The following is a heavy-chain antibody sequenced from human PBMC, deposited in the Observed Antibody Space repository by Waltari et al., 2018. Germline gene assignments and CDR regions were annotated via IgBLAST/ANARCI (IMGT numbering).Heavy chain of an antibody. Sequence: QVQLVPSGSEVKKPRSSVTVLCKASGGTFTSYAIRCVRQAPGQGLEWTGGIIPICGTANYAQKFQGRVTINADESTSTAYMELSSLRSEDTAVYYCAREVGSTSGFDLWGRGTLVTVSS. V-gene: IGHV1-69*01. CDR2: IIPICGTA. J-gene: IGHJ2*01. CDR1: GGTFTSYA. D-gene: IGHD1-26*01. CDR3: AREVGSTSGFDL.